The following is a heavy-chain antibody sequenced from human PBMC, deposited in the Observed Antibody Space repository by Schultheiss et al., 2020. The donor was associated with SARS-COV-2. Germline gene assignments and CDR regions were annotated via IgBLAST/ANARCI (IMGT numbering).Heavy chain of an antibody. Sequence: SQTLSLTCTVSGGSISSGSYYWGWIRQPPGKGLEWIGSIYHSGSTYYNPSLKSRVTISVDTSKNQFSLKLSSVTAADTAVYYCARDPWMVRGGGYYYYYMDVWGKGTTVTVSS. CDR1: GGSISSGSYY. D-gene: IGHD3-10*01. J-gene: IGHJ6*03. CDR2: IYHSGST. V-gene: IGHV4-39*07. CDR3: ARDPWMVRGGGYYYYYMDV.